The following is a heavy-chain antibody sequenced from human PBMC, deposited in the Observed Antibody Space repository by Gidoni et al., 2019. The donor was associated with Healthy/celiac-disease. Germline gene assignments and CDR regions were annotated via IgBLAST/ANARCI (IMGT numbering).Heavy chain of an antibody. CDR3: ARIHQKLGMLDY. J-gene: IGHJ4*02. V-gene: IGHV1-46*01. D-gene: IGHD7-27*01. CDR1: GYTFTSYY. Sequence: QVQLVQSGAEVKKPGASVKVSCKASGYTFTSYYMHWVRHAPGQGLEWMGIINPSGGSTSYAQKFQGRVTMTRDTSTSTVYMELSSLRSEDTAVYYCARIHQKLGMLDYWGQGTLVTVSS. CDR2: INPSGGST.